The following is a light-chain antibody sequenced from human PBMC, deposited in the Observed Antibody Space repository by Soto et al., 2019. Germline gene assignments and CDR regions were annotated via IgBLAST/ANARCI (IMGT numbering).Light chain of an antibody. CDR2: SNN. J-gene: IGLJ2*01. Sequence: QSVLTQPPSASGTPGQRVTISCSGRSSNIGINTVNWYQQLPGTAPKLLIYSNNQRPSGVPDRFSGSKSGTSASLAISGLQSEDEADYYCVAWDDSLNGVVFGGGTKVTVL. CDR3: VAWDDSLNGVV. V-gene: IGLV1-44*01. CDR1: SSNIGINT.